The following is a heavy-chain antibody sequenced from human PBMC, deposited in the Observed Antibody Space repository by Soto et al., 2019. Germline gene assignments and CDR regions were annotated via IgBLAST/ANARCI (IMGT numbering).Heavy chain of an antibody. CDR1: GYTFTSYG. J-gene: IGHJ4*02. CDR2: ISAYNGNT. Sequence: QVKLVQSGAEVKKPGASVKVSCKASGYTFTSYGISWVRQAPGQGLEWMGWISAYNGNTNYAQKLQGRVTMTTDTSTSTDDMALRSPSSDDTAVYYCATDYLFGSRCTTYYWGQGTLITVSS. CDR3: ATDYLFGSRCTTYY. D-gene: IGHD2-8*01. V-gene: IGHV1-18*01.